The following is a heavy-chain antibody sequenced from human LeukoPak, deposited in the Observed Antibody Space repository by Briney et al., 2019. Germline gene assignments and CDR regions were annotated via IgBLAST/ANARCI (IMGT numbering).Heavy chain of an antibody. Sequence: PSETLSLTCTVSGASISFYYWYWIRQPPGKGLEWIGYIYSSANTDSNPSLKSRVTISVDTSKSQFSLNLTSVTAADTAVYYCAREGTINDFDYWGQGILVTVSS. D-gene: IGHD5-12*01. V-gene: IGHV4-59*01. CDR2: IYSSANT. CDR1: GASISFYY. J-gene: IGHJ4*02. CDR3: AREGTINDFDY.